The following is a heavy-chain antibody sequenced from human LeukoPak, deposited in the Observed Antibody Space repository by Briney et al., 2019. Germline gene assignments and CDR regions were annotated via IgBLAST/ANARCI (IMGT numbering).Heavy chain of an antibody. Sequence: SETLSLTCTVSGDSISSYYWSWIRQPPGKGLEWIGYIYYSGNTNYNPSLKSRVTISVDTSKKQFSLKLSSVTAADTAVYYCARGRGAFGDFAYWGQGTLVTVSS. D-gene: IGHD3-16*01. V-gene: IGHV4-59*01. CDR3: ARGRGAFGDFAY. CDR2: IYYSGNT. J-gene: IGHJ4*02. CDR1: GDSISSYY.